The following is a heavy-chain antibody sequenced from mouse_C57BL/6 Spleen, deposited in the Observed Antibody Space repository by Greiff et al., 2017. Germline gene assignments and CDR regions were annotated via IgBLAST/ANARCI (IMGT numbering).Heavy chain of an antibody. V-gene: IGHV1-20*01. CDR3: ARGGVGYDPFAY. CDR2: INPYNGDT. D-gene: IGHD2-2*01. J-gene: IGHJ3*01. CDR1: GYSFTGYF. Sequence: VQLKESGPELVKPGDSVKISCKASGYSFTGYFMNWVMQSHGKSLEWIGRINPYNGDTFYNQKFKGKATLTVDKSSSTAHMELRSLTSEDSAVYYCARGGVGYDPFAYWGQGTLVTVSA.